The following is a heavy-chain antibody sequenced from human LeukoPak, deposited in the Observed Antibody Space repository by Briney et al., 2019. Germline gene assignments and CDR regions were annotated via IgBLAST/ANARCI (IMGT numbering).Heavy chain of an antibody. CDR3: AKGYCSGGSCLDY. D-gene: IGHD2-15*01. J-gene: IGHJ4*02. Sequence: QTGGSLRLSCAASGFTFSSYAMSWVRQAPGKGLEWVSAISGSGGSTYYADSVKGRFTISRDNSKNTLYLQMNSLRAEDTAVYYCAKGYCSGGSCLDYWGQGTLVTVSS. V-gene: IGHV3-23*01. CDR1: GFTFSSYA. CDR2: ISGSGGST.